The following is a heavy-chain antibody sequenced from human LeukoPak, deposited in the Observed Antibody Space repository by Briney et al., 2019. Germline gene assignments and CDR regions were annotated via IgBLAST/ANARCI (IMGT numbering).Heavy chain of an antibody. CDR2: INHSGST. CDR1: GGSFSGYY. Sequence: SETLSLTCAVYGGSFSGYYWSWIRQPPGKGLEWIGEINHSGSTNYNPSLKSRVTISVDTSKNQFSLKLSSVTAADTAVYYCARDPRGGAFDIWGQGTMVTVSS. CDR3: ARDPRGGAFDI. V-gene: IGHV4-34*01. J-gene: IGHJ3*02.